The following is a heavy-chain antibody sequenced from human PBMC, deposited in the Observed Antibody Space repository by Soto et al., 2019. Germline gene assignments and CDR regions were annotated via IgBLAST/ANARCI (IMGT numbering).Heavy chain of an antibody. D-gene: IGHD6-19*01. CDR2: ISTYNGNT. V-gene: IGHV1-18*01. CDR3: AREGVRYSIGWYLDD. Sequence: QVQLVQSGTEVKKPGASVKVSCKASGYTFSSYGISWLRQAPGQGLEWMGWISTYNGNTNYRQKLQGRVTMTADTSTSTAYMGLRSLSSDDTAVYYCAREGVRYSIGWYLDDWGRGTLVTVSS. CDR1: GYTFSSYG. J-gene: IGHJ2*01.